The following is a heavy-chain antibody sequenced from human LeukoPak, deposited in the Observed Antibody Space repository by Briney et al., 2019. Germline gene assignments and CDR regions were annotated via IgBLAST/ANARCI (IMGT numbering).Heavy chain of an antibody. CDR1: GGTFSSYA. CDR3: ARPSARYGDTIDY. CDR2: IIPIFGIA. D-gene: IGHD4-17*01. Sequence: ASVKVCCKASGGTFSSYAISWVRQAPGQGLEWMGRIIPIFGIANYAQKFQGRVTITAAKSTSTAYMELSSLRSEDTAVYYCARPSARYGDTIDYWGQGTLVTVSS. J-gene: IGHJ4*02. V-gene: IGHV1-69*04.